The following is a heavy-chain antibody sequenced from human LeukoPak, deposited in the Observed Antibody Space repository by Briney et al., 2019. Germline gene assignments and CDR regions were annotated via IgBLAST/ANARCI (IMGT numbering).Heavy chain of an antibody. Sequence: SETLSLTCAVYGGSFSGSYWNWIRQPPGKGLEWIGEINHSGSTNYNPSLKSRVTISVDTSKNQFSLKLSSVTAADTAVYYCAKSRPGGSYRRNWFDPWGQGTLVTVSS. CDR3: AKSRPGGSYRRNWFDP. J-gene: IGHJ5*02. V-gene: IGHV4-34*01. CDR1: GGSFSGSY. CDR2: INHSGST. D-gene: IGHD1-26*01.